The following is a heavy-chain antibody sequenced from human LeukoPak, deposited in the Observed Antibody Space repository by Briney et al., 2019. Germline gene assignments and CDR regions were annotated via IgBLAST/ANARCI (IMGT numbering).Heavy chain of an antibody. J-gene: IGHJ5*02. CDR1: GYTFTGHY. CDR2: INPNSGVT. D-gene: IGHD2-21*02. Sequence: GASVKGSCKASGYTFTGHYMHWVRQAPGQGLEWMGWINPNSGVTNYAQKFQGRVTMTRDTSISTAYMELGRLRSDDTAVYYCAKGVPLHIVVVTAIRTWGQGTLVTVSS. V-gene: IGHV1-2*02. CDR3: AKGVPLHIVVVTAIRT.